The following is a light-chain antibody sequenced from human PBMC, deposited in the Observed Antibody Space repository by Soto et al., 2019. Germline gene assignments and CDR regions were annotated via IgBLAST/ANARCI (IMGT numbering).Light chain of an antibody. V-gene: IGKV3-11*01. CDR3: QQRRNFHHT. J-gene: IGKJ3*01. Sequence: EIVVTQSPATLSLSPGERATLSCRASQSVSSYLAWYQQKPGQAPRLLIYDASNRATGIPARFSGSGSGTDFTLDISSLELEDFAVYYCQQRRNFHHTFGTGTKVDIK. CDR2: DAS. CDR1: QSVSSY.